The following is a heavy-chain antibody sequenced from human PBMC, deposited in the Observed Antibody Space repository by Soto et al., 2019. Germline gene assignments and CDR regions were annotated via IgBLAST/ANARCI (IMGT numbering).Heavy chain of an antibody. J-gene: IGHJ6*02. D-gene: IGHD2-2*01. Sequence: QVQLVESGGGVVQPGRSLRLSCAASGFTFSSYAMHWVRQSPGKGLEWVAVISYDGSNKYYADSVKGRFTISRDNSKNTLYLQMNSLRAEDTAVYYCARDLHCISTSCYQVSYYYGMDVWGQGTTVTVSS. CDR1: GFTFSSYA. CDR3: ARDLHCISTSCYQVSYYYGMDV. V-gene: IGHV3-30-3*01. CDR2: ISYDGSNK.